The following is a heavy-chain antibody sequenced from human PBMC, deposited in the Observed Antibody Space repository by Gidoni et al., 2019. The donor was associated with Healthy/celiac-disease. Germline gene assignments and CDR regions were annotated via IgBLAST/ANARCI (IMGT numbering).Heavy chain of an antibody. V-gene: IGHV4-34*01. D-gene: IGHD3-22*01. J-gene: IGHJ4*02. CDR3: ASAYYYDSSAIIRGDY. CDR1: GGSFSGYY. Sequence: QVQLQQWGAGLLKPSETLSLTCAVYGGSFSGYYWSWIRQPPGKGLEWIGEINHSGSTNYNPSLKSRVTISVDTSKNQFSLKLSSVTAADTAVYYCASAYYYDSSAIIRGDYWGQGTLVTVSS. CDR2: INHSGST.